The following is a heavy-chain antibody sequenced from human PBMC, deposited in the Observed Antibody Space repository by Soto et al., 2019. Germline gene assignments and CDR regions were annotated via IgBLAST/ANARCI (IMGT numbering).Heavy chain of an antibody. CDR2: TYYRSKWYK. J-gene: IGHJ3*02. CDR1: GDSVSSNSAA. V-gene: IGHV6-1*01. Sequence: SQTLSLTCAISGDSVSSNSAAWNWIRQSPSRGLEWLGRTYYRSKWYKDYAVSVKSRITINPDTSKNQFSLQLNSVTPEDTAVYYFARACCCCGSCSPVYAFYIWGQGTMVTFSS. D-gene: IGHD2-15*01. CDR3: ARACCCCGSCSPVYAFYI.